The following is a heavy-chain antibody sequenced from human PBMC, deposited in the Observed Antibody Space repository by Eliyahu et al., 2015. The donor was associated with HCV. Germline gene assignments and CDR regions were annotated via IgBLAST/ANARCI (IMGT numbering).Heavy chain of an antibody. CDR3: AKVGHSRPVDMAMPEFDY. CDR2: ISGSGITT. V-gene: IGHV3-23*01. Sequence: EVQLLESGGGLVQPGGSLRLSCAASGFTFSNYAMSWVRQAPGKGLECISAISGSGITTYYADSVKGRFTISRDNSKNTLYLQMNSLRAEDTAVYYCAKVGHSRPVDMAMPEFDYWGQGTLVTVSS. J-gene: IGHJ4*02. CDR1: GFTFSNYA. D-gene: IGHD5-18*01.